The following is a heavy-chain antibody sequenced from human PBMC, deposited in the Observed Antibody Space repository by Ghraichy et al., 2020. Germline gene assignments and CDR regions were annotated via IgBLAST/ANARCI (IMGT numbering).Heavy chain of an antibody. CDR3: ARVGWLVQNY. CDR2: ISSSGSTI. D-gene: IGHD6-19*01. V-gene: IGHV3-48*03. J-gene: IGHJ4*02. CDR1: GFTFSSYE. Sequence: LTCAASGFTFSSYEMNWVRQAPGKGLEWVSYISSSGSTIYYADSVKGRFTISRDNAKNSLYLQMNSLRAEDTAVYYCARVGWLVQNYWGQGTLVTVSS.